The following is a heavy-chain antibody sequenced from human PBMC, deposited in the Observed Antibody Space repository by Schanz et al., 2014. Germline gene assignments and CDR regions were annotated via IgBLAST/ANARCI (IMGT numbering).Heavy chain of an antibody. CDR3: AKYGGGYSYGFVEY. J-gene: IGHJ4*02. V-gene: IGHV3-23*01. CDR1: GFTFFGSFA. D-gene: IGHD5-18*01. CDR2: MSGSGSTA. Sequence: EVHLLESGGGLVQPGGSLRLSCVASGFTFFGSFAMSWVRQAPGKGLEWVSGMSGSGSTADYADSVKGRFTISRDNSNNTLYLQMKSLRAEDTAVYYCAKYGGGYSYGFVEYWGQGILVTVSS.